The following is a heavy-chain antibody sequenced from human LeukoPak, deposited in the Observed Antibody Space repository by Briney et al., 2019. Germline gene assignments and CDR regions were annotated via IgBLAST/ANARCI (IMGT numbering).Heavy chain of an antibody. CDR2: INTSGST. V-gene: IGHV4-4*09. Sequence: SETLSLTCTVSGGSISSYYWSWIRQPPGKGLEWIGYINTSGSTNYNPSLKSRVTISVDTSKNQFSLKLSSVTAADTAVYYCARRRGGYSYGLDYWGQGTLVTVSS. CDR1: GGSISSYY. J-gene: IGHJ4*02. D-gene: IGHD5-18*01. CDR3: ARRRGGYSYGLDY.